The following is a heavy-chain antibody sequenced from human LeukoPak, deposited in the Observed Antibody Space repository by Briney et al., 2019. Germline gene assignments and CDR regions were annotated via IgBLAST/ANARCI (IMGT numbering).Heavy chain of an antibody. V-gene: IGHV1-2*02. Sequence: ASVSVSCKASGGTFISYGFSWVRQAPGQGLEWMGYMNPTSVGTNYAQEFQGRVTMTRDTSISTAYLELSRLTSDDTAVYYCARGEMITFGGVIVISTFDIWGQGTMVTVS. D-gene: IGHD3-16*02. J-gene: IGHJ3*02. CDR1: GGTFISYG. CDR2: MNPTSVGT. CDR3: ARGEMITFGGVIVISTFDI.